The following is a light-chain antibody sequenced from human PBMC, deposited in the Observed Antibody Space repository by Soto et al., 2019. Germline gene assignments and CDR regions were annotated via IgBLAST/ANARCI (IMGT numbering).Light chain of an antibody. CDR1: QSISSY. V-gene: IGKV1-39*01. CDR2: AAS. J-gene: IGKJ2*01. Sequence: DIQMTQSPSSLSASVGDRVTITCRASQSISSYLNWYQHKAGEAPKLLIHAASSLQSGVPSRFSGSESGTEFTLTISSLQPEDFATYYCQQSYTTPHFGQGTRLEIK. CDR3: QQSYTTPH.